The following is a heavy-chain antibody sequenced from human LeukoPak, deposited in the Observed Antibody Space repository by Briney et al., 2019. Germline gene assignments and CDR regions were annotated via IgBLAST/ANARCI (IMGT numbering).Heavy chain of an antibody. CDR1: GFTFSSYA. CDR3: AKEYGYSSGWYGRYFDL. Sequence: GGSLRLSCAASGFTFSSYAMSWVRQAPGKGLEWVSAISGSGGSTYYADSVKGRFTISRDNSKNTLYLQMNSLRAEDTAVYYCAKEYGYSSGWYGRYFDLWGRGTLVTVSS. V-gene: IGHV3-23*01. D-gene: IGHD6-19*01. CDR2: ISGSGGST. J-gene: IGHJ2*01.